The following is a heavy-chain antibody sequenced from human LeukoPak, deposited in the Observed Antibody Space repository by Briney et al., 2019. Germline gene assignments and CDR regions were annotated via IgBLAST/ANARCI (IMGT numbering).Heavy chain of an antibody. D-gene: IGHD6-13*01. Sequence: SETLSLTCTVSGGSISSYYWSWIRQPPGKGLEWIGYIYYSGSTNYNPSLKSRVTISVDTSKNRFSLKLSAVTAAGTAVYYCARHADIIAAAPFDYWGQGTLVTVSS. V-gene: IGHV4-59*08. CDR1: GGSISSYY. J-gene: IGHJ4*02. CDR2: IYYSGST. CDR3: ARHADIIAAAPFDY.